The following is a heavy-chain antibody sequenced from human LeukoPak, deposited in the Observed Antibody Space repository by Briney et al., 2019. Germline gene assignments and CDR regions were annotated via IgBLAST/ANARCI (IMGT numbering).Heavy chain of an antibody. Sequence: PGTSLRLSCAASGFIFSHYGMHWVRQAPGKGLEWVAVIWSDGTNRYYADSVKGRFTINRDDSQKRVFLQMNSPRAEDTAVYYCARDAQRGFDYSNSLQYWGQGALVTVSS. CDR2: IWSDGTNR. J-gene: IGHJ4*02. CDR1: GFIFSHYG. D-gene: IGHD4-11*01. CDR3: ARDAQRGFDYSNSLQY. V-gene: IGHV3-33*01.